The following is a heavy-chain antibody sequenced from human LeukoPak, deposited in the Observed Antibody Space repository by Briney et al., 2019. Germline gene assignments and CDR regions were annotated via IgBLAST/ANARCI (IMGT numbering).Heavy chain of an antibody. CDR3: ARLPIVGATWRFDY. CDR1: GGTFSSYA. V-gene: IGHV1-69*05. CDR2: IIPIFGTA. D-gene: IGHD1-26*01. Sequence: ASVKVSCKASGGTFSSYAISWVRQAPGQGLEWMGRIIPIFGTANCAQKFQGRVTITTDESTSTAYMELSSLRSEDTAVYYCARLPIVGATWRFDYWGQGTLVTVSS. J-gene: IGHJ4*02.